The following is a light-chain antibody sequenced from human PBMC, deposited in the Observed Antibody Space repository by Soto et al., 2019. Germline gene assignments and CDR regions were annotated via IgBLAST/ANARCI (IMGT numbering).Light chain of an antibody. V-gene: IGLV2-23*02. CDR3: CSFAGSSTFWV. CDR1: TSDVGGYDV. J-gene: IGLJ3*02. CDR2: EVN. Sequence: QSVLTQPPSVSGSPGQSITISCSGTTSDVGGYDVVSWYQQHPGKAPKLMIFEVNQRPSGVSDRFSGSKSGNTASLTISGLQAGDEADYYCCSFAGSSTFWVFGGGTKVTVL.